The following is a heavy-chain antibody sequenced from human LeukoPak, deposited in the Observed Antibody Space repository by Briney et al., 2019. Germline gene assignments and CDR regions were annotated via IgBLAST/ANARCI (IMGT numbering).Heavy chain of an antibody. V-gene: IGHV1-2*02. D-gene: IGHD2/OR15-2a*01. Sequence: GASVKVSCKASGYTFTAYYIHWVRQAPGQGLEWMGWINVKSGGTNYAQKFQDRVTMTRDTPISTAYVELNRLTSDDTAVYYCARAGHYDFNWFDPWGQGTLVTVSS. J-gene: IGHJ5*02. CDR2: INVKSGGT. CDR3: ARAGHYDFNWFDP. CDR1: GYTFTAYY.